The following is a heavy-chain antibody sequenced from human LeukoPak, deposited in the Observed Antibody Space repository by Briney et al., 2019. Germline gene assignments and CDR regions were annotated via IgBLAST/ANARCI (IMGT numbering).Heavy chain of an antibody. Sequence: GGSLRLSCAASDFSFATYGMGWARQAPGRGLEWVSSVSGGDPTTYYADSVKGRFTISRDNSKNTLYLQMNSLRAEDTAVYYCAKDGYSYGCTYYYYYMDVWGKGTTVTVSS. V-gene: IGHV3-23*01. CDR3: AKDGYSYGCTYYYYYMDV. J-gene: IGHJ6*03. D-gene: IGHD5-18*01. CDR2: VSGGDPTT. CDR1: DFSFATYG.